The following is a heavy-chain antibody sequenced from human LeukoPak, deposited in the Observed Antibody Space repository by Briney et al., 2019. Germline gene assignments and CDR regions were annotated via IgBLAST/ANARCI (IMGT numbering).Heavy chain of an antibody. Sequence: SETLSLTCAVSGYSISSGYYWGWIRQPPGKGLEWIGSIYHSGSTYYNPSLKSRVTISVDTSKNQFSLKLSSVTAADTAVYYCARHHGGSRHFDYWGQGTLVTVSS. CDR1: GYSISSGYY. CDR2: IYHSGST. D-gene: IGHD3-3*01. V-gene: IGHV4-38-2*01. J-gene: IGHJ4*02. CDR3: ARHHGGSRHFDY.